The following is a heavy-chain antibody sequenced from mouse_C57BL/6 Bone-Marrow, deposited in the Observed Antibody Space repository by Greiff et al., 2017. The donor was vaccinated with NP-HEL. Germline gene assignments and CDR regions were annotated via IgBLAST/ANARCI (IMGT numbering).Heavy chain of an antibody. CDR3: ARSRGGFAY. CDR1: GFTFSDYG. J-gene: IGHJ3*01. CDR2: ISSGSSTI. Sequence: EVKVVESGGGLVKPGGSLKLSCAASGFTFSDYGMHWVRQAPEKGLEWVAYISSGSSTIYYADTVKGRFTISRDNAKNTLFLQMTSLRSEDTAMYYCARSRGGFAYWGQGTLVTVSA. V-gene: IGHV5-17*01. D-gene: IGHD3-1*01.